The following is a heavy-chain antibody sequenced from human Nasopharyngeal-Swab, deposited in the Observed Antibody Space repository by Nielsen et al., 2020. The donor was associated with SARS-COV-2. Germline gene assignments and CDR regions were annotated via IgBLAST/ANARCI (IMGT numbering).Heavy chain of an antibody. CDR2: IAIDGSNYE. Sequence: GESLKISCVGSGISFSTSVIQWVRQAPGKGLEWVAVIAIDGSNYEQYADSVKGRFTISRDNSKNTLYLQMNSLRAEDTAVYYCAREEVPNDYWGQGTLVTVSS. V-gene: IGHV3-30-3*01. J-gene: IGHJ4*02. CDR3: AREEVPNDY. CDR1: GISFSTSV.